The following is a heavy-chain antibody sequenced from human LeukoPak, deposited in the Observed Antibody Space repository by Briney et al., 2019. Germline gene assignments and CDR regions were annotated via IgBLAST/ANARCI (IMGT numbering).Heavy chain of an antibody. D-gene: IGHD1-26*01. CDR2: IYYSGST. Sequence: SETLYLTCTVSGGSISSYYWSWIRQPPGKGLEWIGYIYYSGSTNYNPSLKSRVTISVDTSKNQFSLKLSSVTAADTAVYYCARFPRYSGSYYEFDPWGQGTLVTVSS. J-gene: IGHJ5*02. CDR1: GGSISSYY. CDR3: ARFPRYSGSYYEFDP. V-gene: IGHV4-59*01.